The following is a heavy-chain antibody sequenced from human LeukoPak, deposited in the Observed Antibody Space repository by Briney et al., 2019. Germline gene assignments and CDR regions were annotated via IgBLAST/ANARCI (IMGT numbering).Heavy chain of an antibody. CDR3: ARDLLEYSSAYDQNWFDP. V-gene: IGHV1-69*13. Sequence: SVKVSCKASGYTFTSNYIHWVRQAPGQGLEWMGGIIPIFGTANYAQKFQGRVTITADESTSTAYMELSSLRSEDTTVYYCARDLLEYSSAYDQNWFDPWGQGTLVIVSS. J-gene: IGHJ5*02. D-gene: IGHD6-6*01. CDR2: IIPIFGTA. CDR1: GYTFTSNY.